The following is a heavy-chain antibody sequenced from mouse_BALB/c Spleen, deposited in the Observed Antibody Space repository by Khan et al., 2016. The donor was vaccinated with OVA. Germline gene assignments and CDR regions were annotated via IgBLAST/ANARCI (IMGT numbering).Heavy chain of an antibody. CDR1: GFNIKDTY. CDR3: ARPSYDPRDFEV. V-gene: IGHV14-3*02. D-gene: IGHD2-3*01. CDR2: IAPANGNT. Sequence: VQLQQSGAELVKPGASVKLSCTASGFNIKDTYLHWVKQRPEQGLEWIGRIAPANGNTQYDPKFQGKATITLDTSSNTSYLQLNSLTSEDTAVYYCARPSYDPRDFEVWGAGTTVTVS. J-gene: IGHJ1*01.